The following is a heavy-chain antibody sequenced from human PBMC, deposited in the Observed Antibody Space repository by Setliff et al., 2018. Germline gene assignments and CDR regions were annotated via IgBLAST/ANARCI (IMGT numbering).Heavy chain of an antibody. CDR3: ASQLCGYCSGGSSYSYYYYYYMDV. CDR1: GGSFSGYY. CDR2: INHSGST. V-gene: IGHV4-34*01. J-gene: IGHJ6*03. D-gene: IGHD2-15*01. Sequence: PSETLSLTCAVYGGSFSGYYWSWIRQPPGKGLEWIGEINHSGSTNYNPSLKSRVTISVDTSKNQFSLKLSSVTAADTAVYYCASQLCGYCSGGSSYSYYYYYYMDVWGKGTTVTVSS.